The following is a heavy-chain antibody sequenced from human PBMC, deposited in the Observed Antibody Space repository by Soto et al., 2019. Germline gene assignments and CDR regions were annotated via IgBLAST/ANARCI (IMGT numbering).Heavy chain of an antibody. V-gene: IGHV3-23*01. CDR3: AEVRNRVPGYFDY. D-gene: IGHD6-6*01. Sequence: GGSLRLSCAASGFTFSNYAMTWVRQAPGMGLEWVSSISGDAGSTYYADSVKGRVTISRDNSKSTLYLHLNSLRAGDTAVYYCAEVRNRVPGYFDYWGQGTLVTVSS. CDR1: GFTFSNYA. CDR2: ISGDAGST. J-gene: IGHJ4*02.